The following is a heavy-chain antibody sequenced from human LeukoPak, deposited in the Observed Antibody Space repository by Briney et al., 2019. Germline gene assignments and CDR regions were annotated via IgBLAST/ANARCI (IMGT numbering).Heavy chain of an antibody. CDR2: ISSSGITI. V-gene: IGHV3-11*04. D-gene: IGHD3-10*01. CDR3: ARDQYGSGDGYYMDV. Sequence: LSLTCTVSGGSISSSSYYWGWIRQAPGKGLEWISYISSSGITIFYADSVKGRFTISRDNAKNSLYLQMNSLRAEDTAVYYCARDQYGSGDGYYMDVWGKGTTVTISS. CDR1: GGSISSSSYY. J-gene: IGHJ6*03.